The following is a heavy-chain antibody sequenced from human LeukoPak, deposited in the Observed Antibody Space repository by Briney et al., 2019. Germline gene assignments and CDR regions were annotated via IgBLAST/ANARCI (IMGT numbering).Heavy chain of an antibody. CDR1: GGTFSSYA. D-gene: IGHD3-16*01. Sequence: ASVKVSCKASGGTFSSYAISWVRQAPGQGLEWMGGIIPIFGTANYAQKFQGRVTITADESTSTAYMELSSLRSEDTAVYYCARDLVDRGGFDYWGQGTLVTVSS. CDR2: IIPIFGTA. J-gene: IGHJ4*02. CDR3: ARDLVDRGGFDY. V-gene: IGHV1-69*13.